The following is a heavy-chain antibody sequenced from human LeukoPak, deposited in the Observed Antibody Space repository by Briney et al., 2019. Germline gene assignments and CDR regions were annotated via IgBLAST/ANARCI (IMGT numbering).Heavy chain of an antibody. V-gene: IGHV1-18*01. CDR2: ISAYNGNT. J-gene: IGHJ4*02. Sequence: ASVKVSCKASGYTFTSYGLSWVRQAPGQGLEWMGWISAYNGNTNYAQKLQGRVTMTTDTSTSTAYMELRSLRSDDTAVYYCARDLRGYSYGPKYFDYWGQGTLVTVSS. D-gene: IGHD5-18*01. CDR3: ARDLRGYSYGPKYFDY. CDR1: GYTFTSYG.